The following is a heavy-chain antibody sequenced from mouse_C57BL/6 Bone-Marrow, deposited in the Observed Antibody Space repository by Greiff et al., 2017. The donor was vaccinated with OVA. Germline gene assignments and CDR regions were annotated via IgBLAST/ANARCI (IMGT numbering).Heavy chain of an antibody. D-gene: IGHD1-1*01. CDR3: AREDYYGSSYLAWFAY. Sequence: EVMLVESGGGLVKPGGSLKLSCAASGFTFSSYAMSWVRQTPEKRLEWVATISDGGSYTYYPANVKGRFTISRDNAKNNLYLQMSHLKSEDTAMYYCAREDYYGSSYLAWFAYWGQGTLVTVSA. J-gene: IGHJ3*01. CDR2: ISDGGSYT. CDR1: GFTFSSYA. V-gene: IGHV5-4*01.